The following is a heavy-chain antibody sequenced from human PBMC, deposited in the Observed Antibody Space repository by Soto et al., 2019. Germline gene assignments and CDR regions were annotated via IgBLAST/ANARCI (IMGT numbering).Heavy chain of an antibody. D-gene: IGHD3-22*01. V-gene: IGHV1-69*06. CDR1: GGTFSSYA. CDR3: ASPYYDSSGYYPPFDY. Sequence: ASVKVSCKASGGTFSSYAISWVRQAPGQGLEWMGGIIPIFGTANYAQKFQGRVTITADKSTSTAYMELSSLRSEDTAVYYCASPYYDSSGYYPPFDYWGQGTLVTVSS. CDR2: IIPIFGTA. J-gene: IGHJ4*02.